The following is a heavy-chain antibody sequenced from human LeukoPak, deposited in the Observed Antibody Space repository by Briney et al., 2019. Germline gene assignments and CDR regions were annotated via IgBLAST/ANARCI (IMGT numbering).Heavy chain of an antibody. D-gene: IGHD3-3*01. CDR3: ARSWSGSLKWFDP. J-gene: IGHJ5*02. CDR1: GFTFDDYA. Sequence: PGGSLRLSCAASGFTFDDYAMHWVRQAPGKGLEWVSGISSNSENIVYADSVRGRFTISRDNAKNSLYLQMNSLRAEDTAVYYCARSWSGSLKWFDPWGQGTLVTVSS. CDR2: ISSNSENI. V-gene: IGHV3-9*01.